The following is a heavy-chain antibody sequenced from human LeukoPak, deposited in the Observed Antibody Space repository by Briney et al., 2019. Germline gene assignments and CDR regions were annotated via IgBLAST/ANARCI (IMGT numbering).Heavy chain of an antibody. CDR1: GFTFSSYS. CDR3: ARDLIYEYYYDSSGYADFDY. V-gene: IGHV3-21*01. J-gene: IGHJ4*02. D-gene: IGHD3-22*01. CDR2: ISSSSSYI. Sequence: GGSLRLSCAASGFTFSSYSMNWVRQAPGKGLEWVSSISSSSSYIYYADSVKGRFTISRDNAKNSLYLQMNSLRAEDTAVYYCARDLIYEYYYDSSGYADFDYWGQGTLVTVSS.